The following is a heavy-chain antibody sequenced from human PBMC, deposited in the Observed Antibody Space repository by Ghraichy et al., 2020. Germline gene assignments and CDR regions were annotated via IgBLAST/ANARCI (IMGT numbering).Heavy chain of an antibody. CDR3: AKGVEARRVNAFGL. Sequence: GGSLRLSCAASGFTFEDYAMNWVRQVPGKGLEWVSGISWTSANIGYADSVKGRFTISRDNAKNSLYLQMNSLRPEDTTLYYCAKGVEARRVNAFGLWSQRTMVNVSS. J-gene: IGHJ3*01. CDR2: ISWTSANI. CDR1: GFTFEDYA. D-gene: IGHD3-22*01. V-gene: IGHV3-9*01.